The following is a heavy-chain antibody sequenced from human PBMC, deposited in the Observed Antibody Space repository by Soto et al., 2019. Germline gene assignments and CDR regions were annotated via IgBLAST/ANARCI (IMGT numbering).Heavy chain of an antibody. CDR3: ARPPGTRSILDS. CDR1: VYTFTCYY. J-gene: IGHJ4*02. D-gene: IGHD2-2*01. CDR2: INPNSGGA. Sequence: GXSVKVSCKASVYTFTCYYMHWVRQAPGQGLEWMGWINPNSGGANYAQKFQGRVTMTRDTSISTAYMELSRLRSDDTAVYYCARPPGTRSILDSWGQGTLVTVSS. V-gene: IGHV1-2*02.